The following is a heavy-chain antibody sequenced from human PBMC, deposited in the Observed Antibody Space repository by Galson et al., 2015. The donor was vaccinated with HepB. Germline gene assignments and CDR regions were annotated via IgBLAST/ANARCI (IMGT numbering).Heavy chain of an antibody. CDR2: ISYDGSNK. CDR1: GFTFSSYA. D-gene: IGHD1-26*01. J-gene: IGHJ3*02. V-gene: IGHV3-30-3*01. Sequence: SLRLSCAASGFTFSSYAMHWVRQAPGKGLEWVAVISYDGSNKYYADSVKGRFTISRGNSKNTLYLQMNSLRAEDTAVYYCARVRLVGAEEGGDAFDIWGQGTMVTVSS. CDR3: ARVRLVGAEEGGDAFDI.